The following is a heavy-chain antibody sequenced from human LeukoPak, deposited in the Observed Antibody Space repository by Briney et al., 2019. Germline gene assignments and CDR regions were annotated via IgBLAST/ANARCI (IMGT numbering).Heavy chain of an antibody. Sequence: GGSLRLSCAASGFTFSSYAMSWVRQAPGKGLEWVSAISESGTGTYYADSVKGRFTISRDNSKNTLSLQMNSLRAEDTAVYYCAKDIAQGYTFGSIEQDYWGQGTLVTVSS. CDR3: AKDIAQGYTFGSIEQDY. V-gene: IGHV3-23*01. D-gene: IGHD5-18*01. J-gene: IGHJ4*02. CDR1: GFTFSSYA. CDR2: ISESGTGT.